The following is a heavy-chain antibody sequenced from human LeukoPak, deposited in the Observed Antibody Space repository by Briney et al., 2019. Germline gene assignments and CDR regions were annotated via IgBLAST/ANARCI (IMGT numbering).Heavy chain of an antibody. CDR1: GFTFSSYA. Sequence: GGALRLSCAASGFTFSSYAMHWVRQAPGKGLVWVSRINSDGINTSYADSVKGRFTISRDNAKNTLNLQMNSLRAEDTAVYYCARDLGQYYDTSDNWFDPWGQGTLVTVSS. V-gene: IGHV3-74*01. CDR3: ARDLGQYYDTSDNWFDP. J-gene: IGHJ5*02. CDR2: INSDGINT. D-gene: IGHD3-22*01.